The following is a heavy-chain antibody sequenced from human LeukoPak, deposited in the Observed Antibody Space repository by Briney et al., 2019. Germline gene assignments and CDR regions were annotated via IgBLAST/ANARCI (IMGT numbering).Heavy chain of an antibody. CDR1: GVSFSGYY. V-gene: IGHV4-34*01. Sequence: PSETLSLTCAVYGVSFSGYYWSWIRQPPGKGLEWIGEINHSGSTNYNPSLKSRVTISVDTSKNQFSLKLSSVTAADTAVYYCARGVRQWLVFFAFDIWGQGTMVTVSS. CDR3: ARGVRQWLVFFAFDI. CDR2: INHSGST. J-gene: IGHJ3*02. D-gene: IGHD6-19*01.